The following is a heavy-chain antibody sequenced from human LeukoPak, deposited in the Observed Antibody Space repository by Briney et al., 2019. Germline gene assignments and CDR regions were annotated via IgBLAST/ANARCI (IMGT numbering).Heavy chain of an antibody. J-gene: IGHJ3*02. V-gene: IGHV1-2*02. CDR3: ARVASTTRRHNAFDI. CDR1: GYTFTSYA. D-gene: IGHD1-1*01. Sequence: ASVKVSCKASGYTFTSYAMNWVRQAPGQGLEWMGWINPNSGDPIYALRFQSRVTMTRDTSISTVYMELSRLRSDDTAMYYCARVASTTRRHNAFDIWGHGTMVTVSS. CDR2: INPNSGDP.